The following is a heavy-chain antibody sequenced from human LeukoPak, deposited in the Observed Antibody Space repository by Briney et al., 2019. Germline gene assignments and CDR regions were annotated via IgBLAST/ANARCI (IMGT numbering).Heavy chain of an antibody. CDR1: GGTFSSYA. D-gene: IGHD4-11*01. Sequence: SVKVSCKASGGTFSSYAISWVRQAPGQGLEWMGGIIPIFGTANYAQKFQGRVTITTDESTSTAYMELSSLRSEDTAVYYCARAGTVTRDYYYYYYMDVWGKGTTVTVSS. J-gene: IGHJ6*03. CDR2: IIPIFGTA. V-gene: IGHV1-69*05. CDR3: ARAGTVTRDYYYYYYMDV.